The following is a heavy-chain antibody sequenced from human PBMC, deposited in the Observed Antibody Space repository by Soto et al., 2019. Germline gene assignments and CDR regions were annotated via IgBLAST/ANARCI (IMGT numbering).Heavy chain of an antibody. CDR2: IHDSGTT. Sequence: QVQLQESGPGLVKPSETLSLTGTVSGGSVGSGRHYWSWIRQPPGKVPEWIGYIHDSGTTNYVSSLKSRVSISADPSRNQFFLKVYSVTAADTAVYYCARGWDAGYWGQGPLVTVSS. CDR3: ARGWDAGY. J-gene: IGHJ4*02. D-gene: IGHD6-19*01. V-gene: IGHV4-61*01. CDR1: GGSVGSGRHY.